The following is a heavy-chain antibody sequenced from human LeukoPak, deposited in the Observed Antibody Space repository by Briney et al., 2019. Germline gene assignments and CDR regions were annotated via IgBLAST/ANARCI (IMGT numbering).Heavy chain of an antibody. Sequence: SETLSLTCTVSGGSISSSSYYWGWIRQPPGKGLEWIGSIYYSGSTYYNPSLKSRVTISVGTSKNQFSLKLSSVTAADTAVYYCARQGVSGGYSDKFDYWGQGTLVTVSS. CDR1: GGSISSSSYY. J-gene: IGHJ4*02. V-gene: IGHV4-39*01. CDR2: IYYSGST. D-gene: IGHD2-15*01. CDR3: ARQGVSGGYSDKFDY.